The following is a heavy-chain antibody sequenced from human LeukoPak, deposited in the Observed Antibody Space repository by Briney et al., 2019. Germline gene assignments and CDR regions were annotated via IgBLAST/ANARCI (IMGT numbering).Heavy chain of an antibody. J-gene: IGHJ6*03. V-gene: IGHV4-31*03. CDR1: GGSISSGGYY. Sequence: SQTLSLTCTVSGGSISSGGYYWSWIRQHPGKGLEWIGYIYYSGSTYYNPSLKSRVTISVDTSKNQFTLKLSSVTAADTAVYYCARRTARYYYYYMDVWGKGTTVTVSS. D-gene: IGHD5-18*01. CDR2: IYYSGST. CDR3: ARRTARYYYYYMDV.